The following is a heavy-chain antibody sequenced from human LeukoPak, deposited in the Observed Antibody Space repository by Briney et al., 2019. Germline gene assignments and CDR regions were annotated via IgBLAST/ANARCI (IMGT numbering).Heavy chain of an antibody. V-gene: IGHV4-34*01. CDR2: INHSGST. Sequence: PSETLSLTCAVYGGSFSGYYWSWIRQPPGKGLEWIGEINHSGSTNYNPSLKSRVTISVDTSKNQFSLKLSSVTAADTAVYYCAREGYGDYRGYFDYWGQGTLVTVSS. CDR1: GGSFSGYY. D-gene: IGHD4-17*01. J-gene: IGHJ4*02. CDR3: AREGYGDYRGYFDY.